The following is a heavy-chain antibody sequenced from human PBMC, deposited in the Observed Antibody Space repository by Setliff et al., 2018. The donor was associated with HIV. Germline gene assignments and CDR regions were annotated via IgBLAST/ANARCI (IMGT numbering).Heavy chain of an antibody. V-gene: IGHV1-3*01. CDR3: VRGALLAAFVFDH. CDR2: IKVGNGDT. Sequence: GASVKVSCKASGYTFTTYSLHWVRQAPGQSLQWMGWIKVGNGDTKYRQDLQGRITITRDTSANTAYMELSRLRSDDTAVYFCVRGALLAAFVFDHWGHGTLVTVSS. D-gene: IGHD3-10*01. J-gene: IGHJ4*01. CDR1: GYTFTTYS.